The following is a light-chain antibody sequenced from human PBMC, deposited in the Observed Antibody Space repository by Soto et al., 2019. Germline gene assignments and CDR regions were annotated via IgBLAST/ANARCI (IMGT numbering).Light chain of an antibody. CDR1: SSDVGSYNL. J-gene: IGLJ1*01. CDR2: EGS. Sequence: ALTQPASVSGSPGQSITISCTGTSSDVGSYNLVSWYQQHPGKAPKLMIYEGSKRPSGVSNRFSGSKSDNTASLTISGLQAEDETDYYCCSYEAGSTYVSGTGTKVTVL. CDR3: CSYEAGSTYV. V-gene: IGLV2-23*01.